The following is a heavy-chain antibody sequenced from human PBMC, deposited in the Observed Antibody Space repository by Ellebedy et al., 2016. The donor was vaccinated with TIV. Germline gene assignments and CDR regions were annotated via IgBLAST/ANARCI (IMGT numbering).Heavy chain of an antibody. J-gene: IGHJ4*02. CDR1: GFDFNKYS. D-gene: IGHD6-6*01. CDR3: ARLLGLRHYFDS. Sequence: GGSLRLSXVASGFDFNKYSMTWVRQAPGKGLEWVAFTTTGGSYIYYADSVRGRFTISRDNARNLLFLQMDALRGEDSAMYYCARLLGLRHYFDSWGQGALVTVAS. CDR2: TTTGGSYI. V-gene: IGHV3-21*01.